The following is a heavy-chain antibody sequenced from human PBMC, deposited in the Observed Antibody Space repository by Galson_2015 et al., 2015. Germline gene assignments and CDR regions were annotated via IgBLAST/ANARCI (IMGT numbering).Heavy chain of an antibody. V-gene: IGHV3-48*03. CDR1: GFIFSSYE. CDR2: ISSSGSTI. D-gene: IGHD2-2*01. Sequence: SLRLSCAASGFIFSSYEMNWVRQAPGKGLEWVSYISSSGSTIYYAGSVKGRFTISRDNAKNSLYLQMNSLRAEDTAVYYCARTVVVAGIFDYWGQGALVTVSS. CDR3: ARTVVVAGIFDY. J-gene: IGHJ4*02.